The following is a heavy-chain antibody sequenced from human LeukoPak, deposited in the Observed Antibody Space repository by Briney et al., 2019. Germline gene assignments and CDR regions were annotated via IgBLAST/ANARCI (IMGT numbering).Heavy chain of an antibody. Sequence: GGSLRLSCAASGFTFGSYAMHWVRQAPGKGLEWVAVISYDGSNKYYADSVKGRFTISRDNSKNTLYLQMNSLRAEDTAVYYCARGGLFAPLYYYDSSGYYYDYWGQGTLVTVSS. CDR2: ISYDGSNK. D-gene: IGHD3-22*01. V-gene: IGHV3-30-3*01. CDR3: ARGGLFAPLYYYDSSGYYYDY. J-gene: IGHJ4*02. CDR1: GFTFGSYA.